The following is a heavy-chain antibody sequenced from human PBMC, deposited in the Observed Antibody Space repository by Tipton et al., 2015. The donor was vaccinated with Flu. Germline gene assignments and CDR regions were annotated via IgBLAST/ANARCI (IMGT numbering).Heavy chain of an antibody. D-gene: IGHD4-11*01. V-gene: IGHV4-38-2*01. CDR2: VHQAGST. J-gene: IGHJ5*02. CDR1: GDSIGSPYF. CDR3: ARRDYSNEVSEPKNWFDP. Sequence: TLSLTCSVSGDSIGSPYFWGWIRQPPGKGLEWIGTVHQAGSTYYNPSLTSRVTISVDRPKNQFSLRLTSVTAADTAVYCCARRDYSNEVSEPKNWFDPWGQGRLVTVSS.